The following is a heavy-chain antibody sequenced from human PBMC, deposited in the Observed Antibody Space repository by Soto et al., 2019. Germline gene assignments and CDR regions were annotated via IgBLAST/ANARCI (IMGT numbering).Heavy chain of an antibody. CDR2: IYYSGST. CDR3: ARDPSWVEDYYYMDV. D-gene: IGHD7-27*01. Sequence: QVQLQESGPGLVKPSQTLSLTCTVSGGSISSGGYYWSWIRQHPRKGLEWIGYIYYSGSTYYNPSLKSRVTISVDTSKNQFSLKLSSVTAADTAVYYCARDPSWVEDYYYMDVWGKGTTVTVSS. V-gene: IGHV4-31*03. J-gene: IGHJ6*03. CDR1: GGSISSGGYY.